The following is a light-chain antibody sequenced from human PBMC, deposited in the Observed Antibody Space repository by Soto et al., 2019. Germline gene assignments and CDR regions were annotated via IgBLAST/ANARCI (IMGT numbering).Light chain of an antibody. CDR2: EVS. V-gene: IGLV2-8*01. CDR1: SSDVGGYNY. CDR3: SLYAGSIPWV. Sequence: QSALTQPPSASGSPGQSVTISCTGTSSDVGGYNYVSWYQQHPGKAPKLMIYEVSKRPSGVPDRFSGSKSGNTASLTVSGLQAEDEADYYCSLYAGSIPWVFGTGTKLTVL. J-gene: IGLJ1*01.